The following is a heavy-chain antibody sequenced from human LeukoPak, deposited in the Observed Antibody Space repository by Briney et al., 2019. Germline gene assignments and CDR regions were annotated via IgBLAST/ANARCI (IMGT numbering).Heavy chain of an antibody. CDR1: GGSISSDY. CDR3: ARAPSLKQWLVRGAFDI. CDR2: MYPSGST. Sequence: SETLSLTCSVSGGSISSDYWSWIRQPAGKGLEWIGRMYPSGSTNYNPSLKSRVTISVDTSKNQFSLKLSSVTAADTAVYYCARAPSLKQWLVRGAFDIWGQGTIVTVSS. V-gene: IGHV4-4*07. D-gene: IGHD6-19*01. J-gene: IGHJ3*02.